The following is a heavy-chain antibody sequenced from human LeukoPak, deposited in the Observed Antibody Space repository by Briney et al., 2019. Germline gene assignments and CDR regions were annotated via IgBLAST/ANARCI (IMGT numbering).Heavy chain of an antibody. Sequence: PSETRSLTCTVSGGSVWSDSNYWSWIRQPPGKGLEWIGYISYSGTTDYNPTLKSRVSMSLGTSKNEISLKLDSVTAADAAVYHCARGYRNNWGFDYWGQGTLVTVSS. V-gene: IGHV4-61*01. CDR2: ISYSGTT. D-gene: IGHD6-13*01. CDR1: GGSVWSDSNY. J-gene: IGHJ4*02. CDR3: ARGYRNNWGFDY.